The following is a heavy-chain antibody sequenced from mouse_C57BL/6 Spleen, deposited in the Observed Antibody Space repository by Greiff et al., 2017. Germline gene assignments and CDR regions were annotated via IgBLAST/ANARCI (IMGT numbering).Heavy chain of an antibody. CDR2: IYPGDGDT. D-gene: IGHD2-3*01. CDR3: ATDDGYYVFAY. V-gene: IGHV1-80*01. CDR1: GYAFSSYW. J-gene: IGHJ3*01. Sequence: QVQLQQSGAELVKPGASVKISCKASGYAFSSYWMNWVKQRPGTGLERIGQIYPGDGDTNYNGKFKGKATLTADTSSSTAYMQLSSLTSEDSAVYFCATDDGYYVFAYWGQGTLVTVSA.